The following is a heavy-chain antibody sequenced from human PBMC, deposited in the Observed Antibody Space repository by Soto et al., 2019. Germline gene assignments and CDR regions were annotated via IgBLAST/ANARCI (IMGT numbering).Heavy chain of an antibody. CDR1: GGSISSYY. J-gene: IGHJ4*02. Sequence: SETLSLTCTVSGGSISSYYWSWIRQPPGKGLEWIGYIYYSGSTNYNPSLKSRVTISVDTSKNQFSLKLSSVTAADTAVYYCARDESSGWYFDYWGQGTLVTVS. D-gene: IGHD6-19*01. CDR3: ARDESSGWYFDY. V-gene: IGHV4-59*01. CDR2: IYYSGST.